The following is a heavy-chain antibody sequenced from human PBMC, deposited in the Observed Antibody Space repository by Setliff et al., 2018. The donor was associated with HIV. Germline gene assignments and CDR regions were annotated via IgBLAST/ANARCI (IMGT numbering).Heavy chain of an antibody. Sequence: GASVKVSCKVSGYTLTELSRHWVRQAPGKGLEWMGGVEPEDGETIYAQKFQGRVTMTEHTSTDTAYMELSSLRSEDTAVYYCATVGPTSWGAFDIWGQGTMVTVSS. CDR3: ATVGPTSWGAFDI. V-gene: IGHV1-24*01. CDR1: GYTLTELS. J-gene: IGHJ3*02. D-gene: IGHD3-16*01. CDR2: VEPEDGET.